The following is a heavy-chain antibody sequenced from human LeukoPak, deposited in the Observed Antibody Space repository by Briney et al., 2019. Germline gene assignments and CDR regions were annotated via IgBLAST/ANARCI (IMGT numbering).Heavy chain of an antibody. CDR3: ASGEVVPAAPFDI. V-gene: IGHV3-21*04. J-gene: IGHJ3*02. Sequence: GGSLRLSCAASGFTFSSYSMNWVRQAPGKGLEWVSSISSSSSYIYYADSVKGRFTISRDNAKNSLYLQMNSLRAEDTAVYYCASGEVVPAAPFDIWGQGTMVTVSS. CDR2: ISSSSSYI. CDR1: GFTFSSYS. D-gene: IGHD2-2*01.